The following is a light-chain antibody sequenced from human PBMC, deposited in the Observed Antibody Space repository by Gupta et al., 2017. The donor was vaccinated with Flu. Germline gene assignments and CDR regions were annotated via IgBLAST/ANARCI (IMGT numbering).Light chain of an antibody. J-gene: IGKJ5*01. CDR1: QSISSY. CDR2: AAS. V-gene: IGKV1-39*01. CDR3: RQSYGILGFT. Sequence: DIQMTQSPSSPSASVRDRVTIPCRASQSISSYLNWYQQKPGKAPKLLIYAASSFQGGVTSRFSSSGAGTDFTLTISSRQPDDFAAFYCRQSYGILGFTFGQGTRLEIK.